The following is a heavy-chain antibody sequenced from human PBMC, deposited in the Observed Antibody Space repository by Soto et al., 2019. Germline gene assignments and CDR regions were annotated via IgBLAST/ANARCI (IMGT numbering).Heavy chain of an antibody. CDR3: AKDLVTGYDGGGVCILGMDV. V-gene: IGHV3-30*18. CDR2: ISYDGSNK. CDR1: GFTFSSYG. D-gene: IGHD5-12*01. J-gene: IGHJ6*02. Sequence: SLRLSCAASGFTFSSYGMHWVRQAPGKGLEWVAVISYDGSNKYYADSVKGRFTISRDNSKNTLYLQMNSLRAEDTAVYYCAKDLVTGYDGGGVCILGMDVWGQGTTVTVSS.